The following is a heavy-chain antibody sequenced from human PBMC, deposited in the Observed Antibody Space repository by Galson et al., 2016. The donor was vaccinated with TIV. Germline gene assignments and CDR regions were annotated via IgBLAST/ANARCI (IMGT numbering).Heavy chain of an antibody. V-gene: IGHV3-64*02. CDR1: GFSFTTYA. J-gene: IGHJ6*02. Sequence: SLRLSCAASGFSFTTYALHWVRQAPGKGLEFVAGINNNGVSTHYADSVKGRFTISRDNSKNTLYLQMGSLTPEDMAVYYCARLAYCGGDCWGPYYYGLDFWGQGTTVTVSS. D-gene: IGHD2-21*02. CDR3: ARLAYCGGDCWGPYYYGLDF. CDR2: INNNGVST.